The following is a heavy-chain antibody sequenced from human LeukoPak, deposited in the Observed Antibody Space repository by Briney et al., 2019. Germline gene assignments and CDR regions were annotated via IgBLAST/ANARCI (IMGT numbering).Heavy chain of an antibody. D-gene: IGHD6-13*01. J-gene: IGHJ4*02. CDR2: INPNSADT. V-gene: IGHV1-2*02. CDR1: GYTFTGFY. Sequence: ASVKVSCKVSGYTFTGFYMHWLRQAPGQGLEWMGWINPNSADTGYAQKFLGRVTMTRDMSISTIYMELTRLRSDDTALYYCARWDGYSSSPDYWGQGTLVTVSS. CDR3: ARWDGYSSSPDY.